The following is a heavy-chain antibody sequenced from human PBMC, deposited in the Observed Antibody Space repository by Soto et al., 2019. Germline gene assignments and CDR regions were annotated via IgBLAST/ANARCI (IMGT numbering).Heavy chain of an antibody. Sequence: VGSLRLSCAASGSTFSDYYMSWIRQAPGKGLEWVSYISSSSSYTNYADSVKGRLTISRDNAKNSLYLQMNSLRAEDTAVYYCARYCSSTSCQGYFQHWGQGTLVTVSS. D-gene: IGHD2-2*01. CDR2: ISSSSSYT. CDR1: GSTFSDYY. V-gene: IGHV3-11*06. CDR3: ARYCSSTSCQGYFQH. J-gene: IGHJ1*01.